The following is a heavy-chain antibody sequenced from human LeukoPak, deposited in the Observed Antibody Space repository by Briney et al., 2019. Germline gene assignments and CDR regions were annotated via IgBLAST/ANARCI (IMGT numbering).Heavy chain of an antibody. V-gene: IGHV4-59*01. D-gene: IGHD6-13*01. CDR3: ARVTGYRIEDYFDY. CDR1: GGSLSSNY. CDR2: IYYSGST. J-gene: IGHJ4*02. Sequence: WETLSLTCTVSGGSLSSNYWSWIRQPPGKGLGWIGYIYYSGSTNYNPPLKSRVTISVETSKNEFSLKLRSVTAADTAVYYCARVTGYRIEDYFDYWGQGTLVTVSS.